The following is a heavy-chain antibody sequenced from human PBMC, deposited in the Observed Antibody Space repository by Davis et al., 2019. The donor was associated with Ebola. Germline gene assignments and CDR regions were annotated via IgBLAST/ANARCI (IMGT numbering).Heavy chain of an antibody. CDR2: IYYSGST. Sequence: SQTLSLTCAVYGGSFSSYYWSWIRQPPGKGLEWIGYIYYSGSTNYHPSLKSRVTISVDTSKNQFSLTLSSVTAADTAVYYCARDRGAAAEAFDPWGQGTLVTVSS. D-gene: IGHD6-13*01. CDR3: ARDRGAAAEAFDP. J-gene: IGHJ5*02. CDR1: GGSFSSYY. V-gene: IGHV4-59*01.